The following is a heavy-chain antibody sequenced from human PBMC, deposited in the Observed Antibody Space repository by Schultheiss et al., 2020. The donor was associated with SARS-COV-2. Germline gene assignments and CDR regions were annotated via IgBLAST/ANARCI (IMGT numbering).Heavy chain of an antibody. Sequence: SETLSLTCAVYGGSFSDFYWSWIRQPPGKGLEWIGEINHSGSTNYNPSLKSRVTISVDTSKNQFSLKLSSVTAADTAVYYCARGEYCSGGSCYDNWFDPWGQGTLVTVSS. J-gene: IGHJ5*02. D-gene: IGHD2-15*01. V-gene: IGHV4-34*01. CDR2: INHSGST. CDR1: GGSFSDFY. CDR3: ARGEYCSGGSCYDNWFDP.